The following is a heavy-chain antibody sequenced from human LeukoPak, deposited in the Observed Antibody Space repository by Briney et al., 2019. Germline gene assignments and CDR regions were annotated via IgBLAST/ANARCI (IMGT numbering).Heavy chain of an antibody. J-gene: IGHJ2*01. CDR2: ISYDGSNK. CDR1: GFTFSSYS. CDR3: AKAEGGYYGSGSRNWYFDL. D-gene: IGHD3-10*01. Sequence: GGSLRLSCAASGFTFSSYSMHWVRQAPGKGLEWVAVISYDGSNKYYADSVKGRFTISRDNSKNTLYLQMNSLRAEDTAVYYCAKAEGGYYGSGSRNWYFDLWGRGTLVTVSS. V-gene: IGHV3-30*18.